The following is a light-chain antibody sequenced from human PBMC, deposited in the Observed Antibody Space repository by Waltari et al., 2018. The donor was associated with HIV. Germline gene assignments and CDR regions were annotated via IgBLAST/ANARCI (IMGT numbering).Light chain of an antibody. J-gene: IGLJ1*01. Sequence: QSVLTQPPSASGTPGQRVTISCSGSSSNIERNTVNWYQQFPGTTPNVVIYSSNQRPSGVPDRFSGARSGTSVSLAISGLQSEDEAHYYCAAWDDSLDGYVFGPGTEVTVL. CDR3: AAWDDSLDGYV. V-gene: IGLV1-44*01. CDR2: SSN. CDR1: SSNIERNT.